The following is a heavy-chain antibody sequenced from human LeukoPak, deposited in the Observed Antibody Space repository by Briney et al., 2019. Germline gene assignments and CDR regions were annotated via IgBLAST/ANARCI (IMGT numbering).Heavy chain of an antibody. J-gene: IGHJ4*02. D-gene: IGHD4-17*01. CDR2: IYTAGST. CDR1: GLTVSSNH. V-gene: IGHV3-53*01. Sequence: GGSLRLSCAVSGLTVSSNHMIWVRQAPGKGLEWDSIIYTAGSTFYPDSVKGRFTISRDNSKNTLCLQMNSLRAEDTAVYYCARARRCGLYNDYGACFDYWGRGTLVTVSS. CDR3: ARARRCGLYNDYGACFDY.